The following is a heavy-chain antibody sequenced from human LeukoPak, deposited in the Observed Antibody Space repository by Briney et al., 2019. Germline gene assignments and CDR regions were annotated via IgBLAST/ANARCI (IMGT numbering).Heavy chain of an antibody. D-gene: IGHD3-9*01. CDR1: GYSISSNYY. J-gene: IGHJ6*03. V-gene: IGHV4-38-2*02. CDR3: ARAGILRFFDSYYYMDV. CDR2: VYHDGST. Sequence: SETLSLTCSVSGYSISSNYYWGWIRQYPGKGLEWIGSVYHDGSTYYNPSLKSRVTISVDTSKNQFSLKLSSVTAADTAVYYCARAGILRFFDSYYYMDVWGKGTTVTVSS.